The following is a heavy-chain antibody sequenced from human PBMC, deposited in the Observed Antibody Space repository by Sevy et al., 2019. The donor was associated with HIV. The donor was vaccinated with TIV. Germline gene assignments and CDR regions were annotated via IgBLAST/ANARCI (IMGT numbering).Heavy chain of an antibody. Sequence: ASVKVSCKASGYTFTGYYMHWVRQAPGQGLEWMGRINPNSCGTNYAQKVQGRVTMTRDTSISTAYMELSRLRSDDTAVYYCAREYSSSTGWFDPWGQGTLVTVSS. CDR2: INPNSCGT. D-gene: IGHD6-6*01. CDR1: GYTFTGYY. CDR3: AREYSSSTGWFDP. V-gene: IGHV1-2*06. J-gene: IGHJ5*02.